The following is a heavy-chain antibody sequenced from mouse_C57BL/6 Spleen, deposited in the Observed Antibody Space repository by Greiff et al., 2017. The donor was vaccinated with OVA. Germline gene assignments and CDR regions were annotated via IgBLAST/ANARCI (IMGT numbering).Heavy chain of an antibody. CDR2: IDPSDSET. CDR3: ARRCYYAMDY. J-gene: IGHJ4*01. CDR1: GYTFTSYW. Sequence: QVQLQQSGAELVRPGSSVKLSCKASGYTFTSYWMHWVKQRPIQGLEWIGNIDPSDSETHYNQKFKDKATLTVDKSTSTAYMQLSSLTSEDSAVYYCARRCYYAMDYWGQGTSVTVSS. V-gene: IGHV1-52*01.